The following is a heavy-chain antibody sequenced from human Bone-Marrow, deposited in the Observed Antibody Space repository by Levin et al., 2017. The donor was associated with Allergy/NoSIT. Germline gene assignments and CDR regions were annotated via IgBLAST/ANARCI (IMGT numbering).Heavy chain of an antibody. CDR1: GGSISSSSYY. V-gene: IGHV4-39*01. CDR3: ARASGYTTYYFDY. CDR2: IYYSGST. J-gene: IGHJ4*02. Sequence: SETLSLTCTVSGGSISSSSYYWGWIRQPPGKGLEWIGSIYYSGSTYYNPSLKSRVTISVDTSKNQFSLKLSSVTAADTAVYYCARASGYTTYYFDYWGQGTLVTVSS. D-gene: IGHD3-22*01.